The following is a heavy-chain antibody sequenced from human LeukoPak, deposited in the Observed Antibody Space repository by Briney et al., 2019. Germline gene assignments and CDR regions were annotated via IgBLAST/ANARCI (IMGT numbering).Heavy chain of an antibody. CDR2: IYTSGST. D-gene: IGHD6-19*01. V-gene: IGHV4-4*07. Sequence: SETLSLTCSVSGGSISSYYWSWIRQPPGKGLEWIGRIYTSGSTNYNPSLKSRVTMSVDTSKNQFSLKLSSVTAADTAVYYCARESRGGWRVADYWGQGTLVTVSS. CDR3: ARESRGGWRVADY. CDR1: GGSISSYY. J-gene: IGHJ4*02.